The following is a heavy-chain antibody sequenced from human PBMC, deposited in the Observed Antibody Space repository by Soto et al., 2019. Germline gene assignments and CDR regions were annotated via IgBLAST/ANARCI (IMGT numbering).Heavy chain of an antibody. CDR3: ARGLGSGTYYNQYNWFDP. J-gene: IGHJ5*02. D-gene: IGHD3-10*01. CDR2: INTYSGNT. Sequence: ASVKVSCKASGYTFTNYGISWVRQAPGQGLEGMGWINTYSGNTNHAQKLQGRVTMTTDTSTTTAYMELRSLRSDDTALYYCARGLGSGTYYNQYNWFDPWGQGTLVTVSS. CDR1: GYTFTNYG. V-gene: IGHV1-18*01.